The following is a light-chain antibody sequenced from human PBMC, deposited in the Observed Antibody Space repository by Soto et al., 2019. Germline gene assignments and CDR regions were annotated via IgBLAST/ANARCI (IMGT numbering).Light chain of an antibody. CDR3: QQYFSTPLT. CDR2: WAS. V-gene: IGKV4-1*01. J-gene: IGKJ4*01. Sequence: DIVMTQSPDSLAVSLGERATINCKSSQSVLYSSNNKNYLAWYQRKPGQPPKLLIYWASTRESGVPDRFSGGGSGTDFTLTINSLQAEDVAVYYCQQYFSTPLTFGGGTKVEIK. CDR1: QSVLYSSNNKNY.